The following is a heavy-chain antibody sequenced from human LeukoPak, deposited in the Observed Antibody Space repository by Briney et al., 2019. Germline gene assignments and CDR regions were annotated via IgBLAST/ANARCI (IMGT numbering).Heavy chain of an antibody. CDR1: GGSISSSSYY. Sequence: SETLSLTCTVSGGSISSSSYYWGWIRQPPGKGLEWIGSIYYSGSTYYNPSLKSRVTISVDTSKNQFSLKLSSVTAADTAVYYCARPQPRYFDWLLYWGAFDIWGQGTMVTVSS. V-gene: IGHV4-39*01. CDR2: IYYSGST. D-gene: IGHD3-9*01. J-gene: IGHJ3*02. CDR3: ARPQPRYFDWLLYWGAFDI.